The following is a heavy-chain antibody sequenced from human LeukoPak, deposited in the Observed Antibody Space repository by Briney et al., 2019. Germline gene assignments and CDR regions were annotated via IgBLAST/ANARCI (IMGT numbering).Heavy chain of an antibody. CDR3: ARDGYSYGPDYGMDV. CDR2: ISSSSSYI. V-gene: IGHV3-21*01. J-gene: IGHJ6*02. Sequence: PGGSLRLSCAASGFTFSSYSMNWVRQAPGKGLEWVSSISSSSSYIYYADSVKGRSTISRDNAKNSLYLQMNSLRAEDTAVYYCARDGYSYGPDYGMDVWGQGTTVTVSS. CDR1: GFTFSSYS. D-gene: IGHD5-18*01.